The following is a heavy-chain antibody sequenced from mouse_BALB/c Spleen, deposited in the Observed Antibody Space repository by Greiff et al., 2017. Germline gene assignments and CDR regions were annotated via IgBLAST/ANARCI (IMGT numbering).Heavy chain of an antibody. D-gene: IGHD4-1*01. J-gene: IGHJ2*01. V-gene: IGHV1-14*01. Sequence: VQLQQSGPELVKPGASVKMSCKASGYTFTSYVMHWVKQKPGQGLEWIGYINPYNDGTKYNEKFKGKATLTSDKSSSTAYMELSSLTSEDSAVYYCARTPNWDGIDYWGQGTTLTVSS. CDR3: ARTPNWDGIDY. CDR1: GYTFTSYV. CDR2: INPYNDGT.